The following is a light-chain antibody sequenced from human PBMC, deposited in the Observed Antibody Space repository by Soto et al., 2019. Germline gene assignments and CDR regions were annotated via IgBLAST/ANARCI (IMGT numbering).Light chain of an antibody. CDR3: QQRFNWPLT. Sequence: VLTQSPAPLPLSPGDRATLSCRASQNVGTYLAWYQQKPGQVPRLLIYDASNRATGIPARFSGSGSGTDFTLTISSLEPEDFAVYYCQQRFNWPLTFGGGTKVEIK. J-gene: IGKJ4*01. V-gene: IGKV3-11*01. CDR2: DAS. CDR1: QNVGTY.